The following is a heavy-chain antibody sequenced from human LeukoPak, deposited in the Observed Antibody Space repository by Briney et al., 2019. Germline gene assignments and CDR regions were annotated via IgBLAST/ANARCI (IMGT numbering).Heavy chain of an antibody. J-gene: IGHJ6*02. CDR1: GFTSSSYA. CDR3: ARDGIPYYYGMDV. CDR2: ISYVGCNK. D-gene: IGHD1-26*01. V-gene: IGHV3-30-3*01. Sequence: GGSLRLSCAASGFTSSSYAMHWVSQAPGKGLEWVAVISYVGCNKYYADSVKGRFTISRDNSKNTLYLQMNSLRAEDTSVYYCARDGIPYYYGMDVWGQGTTVTVSS.